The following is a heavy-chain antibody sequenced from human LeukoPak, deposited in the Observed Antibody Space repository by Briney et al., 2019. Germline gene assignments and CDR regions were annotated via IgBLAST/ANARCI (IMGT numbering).Heavy chain of an antibody. CDR3: AKTLKGWHIVVVTAIHAFDI. CDR2: INGHGGST. V-gene: IGHV3-23*01. D-gene: IGHD2-21*02. Sequence: GGSLRLSCAASGFTFSSYAMSWVRQAPGKGLEWVSSINGHGGSTYYADSVKGRFTISRDNAKNSLYLQMNSLRAEDTAVYYCAKTLKGWHIVVVTAIHAFDIWGQGTMVTISS. CDR1: GFTFSSYA. J-gene: IGHJ3*02.